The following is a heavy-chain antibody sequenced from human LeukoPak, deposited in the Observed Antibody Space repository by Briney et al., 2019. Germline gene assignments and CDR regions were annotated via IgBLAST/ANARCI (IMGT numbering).Heavy chain of an antibody. CDR1: GGDLSRYG. Sequence: ASVKVSCKASGGDLSRYGISWVRLAPGQGLEWMGGIIPIFGTKNYAQRFQGRVTITTDESTSAVYMELSSLRSEDTAVYYCATDGPPMRDYDPYGDAFDIWGQGTMVTVSS. CDR3: ATDGPPMRDYDPYGDAFDI. J-gene: IGHJ3*02. CDR2: IIPIFGTK. V-gene: IGHV1-69*05. D-gene: IGHD3-3*01.